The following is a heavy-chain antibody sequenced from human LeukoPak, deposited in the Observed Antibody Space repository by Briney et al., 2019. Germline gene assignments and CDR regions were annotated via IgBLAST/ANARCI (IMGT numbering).Heavy chain of an antibody. J-gene: IGHJ4*02. Sequence: PSQTLSLTCTVSGGSISSSSYYWGWIRQPPGKGLEWIGSIYYSGSTYYNPSLKSRVTISVDTSKNQFSLKLSSVTAADTAVYYCARGPTYYYDSSGYCFDYWGQGTLVTVSS. V-gene: IGHV4-39*01. CDR3: ARGPTYYYDSSGYCFDY. D-gene: IGHD3-22*01. CDR1: GGSISSSSYY. CDR2: IYYSGST.